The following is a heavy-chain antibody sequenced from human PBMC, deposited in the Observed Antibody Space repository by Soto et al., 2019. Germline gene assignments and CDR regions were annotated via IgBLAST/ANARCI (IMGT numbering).Heavy chain of an antibody. CDR3: AKGHDFCFGYSGYHRVLH. Sequence: RRLSFAASGFTFSNHAMNWVRQAPGKGLEWVSAISGSGGSTSYGASVKGRFTISRDNSENTLYLQMNSLRADDTAVYFCAKGHDFCFGYSGYHRVLHWGQGAPVTVSS. J-gene: IGHJ4*02. V-gene: IGHV3-23*01. D-gene: IGHD3-3*01. CDR2: ISGSGGST. CDR1: GFTFSNHA.